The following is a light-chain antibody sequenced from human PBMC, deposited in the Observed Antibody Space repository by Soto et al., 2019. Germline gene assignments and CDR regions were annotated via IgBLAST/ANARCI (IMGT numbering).Light chain of an antibody. V-gene: IGKV3-20*01. CDR2: DAS. CDR1: QRVVSDY. Sequence: EIVTTQSPGTPSLSLGERATLSCRASQRVVSDYFAWYRQKPGQTPRLLIYDASSRATGIPDRISGSGSGIEFTLTISRLEPEDFAVYYCKQDGSAPSTCGPGTSVGIK. CDR3: KQDGSAPST. J-gene: IGKJ3*01.